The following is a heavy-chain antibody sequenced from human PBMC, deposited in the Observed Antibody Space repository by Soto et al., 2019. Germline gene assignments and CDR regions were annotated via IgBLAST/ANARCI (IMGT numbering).Heavy chain of an antibody. CDR2: IYYSGST. D-gene: IGHD6-6*01. V-gene: IGHV4-39*01. Sequence: QLQLQESGPGLVKPSETLSLTCTVSGGSISSSSYYWGWIRQPPGKGLEWIGSIYYSGSTYYNPSLKSRVTISVDTSKNQFSLKLSSVTAADTAVYYCARRRSSSPDLDYWGQGTLVTVSS. J-gene: IGHJ4*02. CDR1: GGSISSSSYY. CDR3: ARRRSSSPDLDY.